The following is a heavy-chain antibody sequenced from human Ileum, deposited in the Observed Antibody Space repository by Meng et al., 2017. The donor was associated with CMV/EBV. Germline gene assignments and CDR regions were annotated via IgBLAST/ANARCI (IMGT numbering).Heavy chain of an antibody. CDR2: IYYSGST. CDR3: ARGKSVGVVIIRLIGFDP. V-gene: IGHV4-39*07. Sequence: SISSSSYYWGWIRQPPGKGLEWIGSIYYSGSTYYNPSLKSRVTISVDTSKNQFSLKLSSVTAADTAVYYCARGKSVGVVIIRLIGFDPWGQGTLVTVSS. D-gene: IGHD3-3*01. J-gene: IGHJ5*02. CDR1: SISSSSYY.